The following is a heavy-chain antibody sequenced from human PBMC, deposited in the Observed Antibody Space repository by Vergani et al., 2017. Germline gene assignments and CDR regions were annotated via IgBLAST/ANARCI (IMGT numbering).Heavy chain of an antibody. J-gene: IGHJ4*02. CDR3: ARDLAADY. Sequence: QVQLVESGGGVVQPGRSLRLSCAASGFTFSSYAMHWVRQAPGKGLEWVAVISYDRSNKYYADSVKGRFTISIDNSKNTLYLQMNSLRAEDTAVYYCARDLAADYWGQGTLVTVSS. CDR1: GFTFSSYA. V-gene: IGHV3-30-3*01. CDR2: ISYDRSNK. D-gene: IGHD6-13*01.